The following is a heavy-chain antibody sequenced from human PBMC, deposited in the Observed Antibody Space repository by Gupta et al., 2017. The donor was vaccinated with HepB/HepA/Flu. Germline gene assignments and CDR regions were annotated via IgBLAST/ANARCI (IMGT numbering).Heavy chain of an antibody. V-gene: IGHV4-39*01. J-gene: IGHJ4*02. CDR3: ACEAAMTAGGYGY. Sequence: QPPGKGLEWIGSIYYSGSTYYNPSPKSRVTISVDTSKSQLSLKLSSVTAADAAVYYCACEAAMTAGGYGYWVQGTLVNVSS. CDR2: IYYSGST. D-gene: IGHD2-2*01.